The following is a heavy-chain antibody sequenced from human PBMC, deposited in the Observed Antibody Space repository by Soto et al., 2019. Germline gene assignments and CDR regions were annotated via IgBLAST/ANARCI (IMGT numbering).Heavy chain of an antibody. D-gene: IGHD2-2*01. V-gene: IGHV3-23*01. Sequence: PGGSLRLSCAASGFTFSSYAMSWVRQAPGKGLEWVSAISGSGGSTYYADSVKGRFTISGDNSKNTLYLQMNSLRAEDTAVYYCAKDGVYCSSTSCNYYYYYYMDVWGKGTTVTVSS. CDR1: GFTFSSYA. CDR3: AKDGVYCSSTSCNYYYYYYMDV. CDR2: ISGSGGST. J-gene: IGHJ6*03.